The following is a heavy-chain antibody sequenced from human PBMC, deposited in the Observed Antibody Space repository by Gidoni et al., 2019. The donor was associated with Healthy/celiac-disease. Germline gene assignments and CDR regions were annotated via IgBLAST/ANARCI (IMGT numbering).Heavy chain of an antibody. Sequence: QLQLQESRPGLVTPSETLSLTCTVSGRSLRCSSYYWGWIRQPPGKGLEWIGRIYYSGSTYYNPSLKSRVTISVDTSKNQFSLKLSSVTAADTAVYYCAGMVWCGELRWVDPWGQGTLVTVSS. D-gene: IGHD3-10*01. V-gene: IGHV4-39*01. CDR3: AGMVWCGELRWVDP. CDR1: GRSLRCSSYY. J-gene: IGHJ5*02. CDR2: IYYSGST.